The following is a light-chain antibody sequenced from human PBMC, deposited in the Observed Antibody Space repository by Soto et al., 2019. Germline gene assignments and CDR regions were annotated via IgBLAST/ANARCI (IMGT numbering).Light chain of an antibody. V-gene: IGKV3-11*01. Sequence: VLTLSPATLSLSPVERATLSCRASQSVSSYLAWYQQKPGQAPRLLIYDASNRATGIPARFSGSGSGTDFTLTISSLEPEDFAVYYCHQRQSWPRTFGQGTKVDIK. CDR3: HQRQSWPRT. J-gene: IGKJ1*01. CDR2: DAS. CDR1: QSVSSY.